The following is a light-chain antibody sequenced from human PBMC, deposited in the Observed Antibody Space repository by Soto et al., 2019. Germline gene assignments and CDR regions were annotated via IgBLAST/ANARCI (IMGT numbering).Light chain of an antibody. CDR2: KSS. Sequence: DIQMTQSPSTLSASEGDRVTISCRASQSVSIWLAWYQQKPGRAPKLLIYKSSILESGAPSRFSGSGSGTEFTLTISSLQPDDFATYYCQQFNTYQWTFGQGTKVDIK. J-gene: IGKJ1*01. V-gene: IGKV1-5*03. CDR1: QSVSIW. CDR3: QQFNTYQWT.